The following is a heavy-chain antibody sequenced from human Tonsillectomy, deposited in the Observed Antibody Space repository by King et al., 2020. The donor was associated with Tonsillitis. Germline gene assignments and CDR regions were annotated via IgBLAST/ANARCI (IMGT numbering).Heavy chain of an antibody. Sequence: QLQESGPGLVKPSETLSLTCPVSGGSISSSRYYWGGIRQPPGKGLEWIGRIYYSGSTYYNPSLKIRVTISVDTSKNQFSLKLNSVTAADTAVYYCARRGGWIYGGNSIFDYWGQGTLVTVSS. D-gene: IGHD4-23*01. CDR2: IYYSGST. CDR1: GGSISSSRYY. J-gene: IGHJ4*02. CDR3: ARRGGWIYGGNSIFDY. V-gene: IGHV4-39*01.